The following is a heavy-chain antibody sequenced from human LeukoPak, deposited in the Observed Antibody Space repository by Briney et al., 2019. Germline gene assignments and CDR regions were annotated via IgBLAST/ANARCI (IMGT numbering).Heavy chain of an antibody. Sequence: SETLSLTCTVSGGSISSYYWSWIRQPRGKGLEWIGYIYYSGSTNYNPSLKSRVTISVDTSKNQFSLKLSSVTAADTAVYYCARDLAVAGTSRGAFDIWGQGTMVTVSS. CDR2: IYYSGST. V-gene: IGHV4-59*01. J-gene: IGHJ3*02. CDR1: GGSISSYY. CDR3: ARDLAVAGTSRGAFDI. D-gene: IGHD6-19*01.